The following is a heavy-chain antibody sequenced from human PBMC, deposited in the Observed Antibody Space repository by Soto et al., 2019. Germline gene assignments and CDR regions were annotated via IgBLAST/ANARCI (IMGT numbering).Heavy chain of an antibody. J-gene: IGHJ3*01. CDR1: GLIVSRNY. V-gene: IGHV3-66*01. CDR3: ASDGDFDALDV. D-gene: IGHD4-17*01. CDR2: IYNGGST. Sequence: EVQLVESGGGLVQPGGSLKLSCAASGLIVSRNYMSWVRRAPGEGLEWVSVIYNGGSTQYADSVKGRFTISRDNFKNTVYLQMNSLRAEDTALYYGASDGDFDALDVWGQGTVGSVSS.